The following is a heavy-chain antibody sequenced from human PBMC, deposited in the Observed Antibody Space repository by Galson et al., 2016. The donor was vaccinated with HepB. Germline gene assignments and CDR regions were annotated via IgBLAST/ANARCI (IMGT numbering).Heavy chain of an antibody. D-gene: IGHD1-26*01. CDR2: IYSDGST. CDR1: GFAFGSHW. Sequence: SLRLSCAASGFAFGSHWMHWVRQVPGKGLEWVSVIYSDGSTYYADSVKGRFTISRDNSKNTLYIQMNSLRAEDTAVYYCARGTSTTGWSYFDYWGQGTLVTVSS. V-gene: IGHV3-66*02. CDR3: ARGTSTTGWSYFDY. J-gene: IGHJ4*02.